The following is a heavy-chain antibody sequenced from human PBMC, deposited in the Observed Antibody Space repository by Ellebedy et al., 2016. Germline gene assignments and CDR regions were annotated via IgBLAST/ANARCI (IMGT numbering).Heavy chain of an antibody. CDR1: GGTFSNYG. D-gene: IGHD4-17*01. CDR3: ASPPIYFGDYGDYFDC. Sequence: ASVTVSCKASGGTFSNYGISWVRQAPGQGLEWMGGISPIFGTANYAQKFQGRVTITADESTNSAYMELSSLRSEDTAMYYCASPPIYFGDYGDYFDCWGQGTLVTVSS. J-gene: IGHJ4*02. CDR2: ISPIFGTA. V-gene: IGHV1-69*13.